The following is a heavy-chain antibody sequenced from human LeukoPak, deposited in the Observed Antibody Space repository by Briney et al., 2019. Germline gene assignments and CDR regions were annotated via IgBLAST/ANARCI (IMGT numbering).Heavy chain of an antibody. CDR2: IYYSGST. CDR3: AKVQTRYNYYGSGSDHPKRFIRYYMDV. CDR1: GGSISTSSYY. V-gene: IGHV4-39*07. D-gene: IGHD3-10*01. Sequence: PSETLSLTCTVAGGSISTSSYYWGWIRQPPGKGLEWIGSIYYSGSTYYNPALKSRVTIAVDTSKNQFSLKLSPLTAADTALLYCAKVQTRYNYYGSGSDHPKRFIRYYMDVWGKGTTAPVSS. J-gene: IGHJ6*03.